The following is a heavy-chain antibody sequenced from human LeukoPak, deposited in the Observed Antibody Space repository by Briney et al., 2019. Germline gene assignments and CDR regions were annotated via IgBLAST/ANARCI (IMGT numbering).Heavy chain of an antibody. Sequence: QTGGSLRLSCAASGFTFSSYWMSWVRQAPGKGLEWVANIKQDGSEKYYVDSVRGRYTISRDNTKNSLYLQMSSLRAEDTAVYYCATDRGWRTSGYYLYYFEYWGQGTLVTFSS. D-gene: IGHD3-3*01. CDR3: ATDRGWRTSGYYLYYFEY. CDR2: IKQDGSEK. CDR1: GFTFSSYW. V-gene: IGHV3-7*01. J-gene: IGHJ4*02.